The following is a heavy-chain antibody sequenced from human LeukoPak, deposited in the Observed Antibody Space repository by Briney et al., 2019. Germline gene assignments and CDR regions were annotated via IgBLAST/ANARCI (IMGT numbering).Heavy chain of an antibody. V-gene: IGHV3-30*02. CDR2: IRYDGSNK. Sequence: PGGSLRLSCAASGFTFSSYGMHWVRQAPGKGLEWVAFIRYDGSNKYYADSVKGRFTISRDNSKNTLYLQMNSLRAEDTAVYYCAKDRLRYRSSTSCRGGFDYWGQGTLVTVSS. J-gene: IGHJ4*02. CDR1: GFTFSSYG. CDR3: AKDRLRYRSSTSCRGGFDY. D-gene: IGHD2-2*01.